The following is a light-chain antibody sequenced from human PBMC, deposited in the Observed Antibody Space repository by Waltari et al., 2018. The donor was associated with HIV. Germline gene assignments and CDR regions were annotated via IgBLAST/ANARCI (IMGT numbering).Light chain of an antibody. CDR1: SSDFGFDNF. V-gene: IGLV2-14*03. CDR2: EVS. CDR3: TSYTTSDTLR. J-gene: IGLJ3*02. Sequence: QSVLTQPASVSGSPGQSGTISCTGTSSDFGFDNFVYWYQQYPGKAPTLIIYEVSSRPSGVSDRFSGSKSGNTASLTISGLQNEDEADYFCTSYTTSDTLRFGGGTKVTVL.